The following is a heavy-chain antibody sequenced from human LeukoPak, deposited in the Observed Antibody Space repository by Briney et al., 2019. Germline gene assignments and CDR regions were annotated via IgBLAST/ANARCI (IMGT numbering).Heavy chain of an antibody. Sequence: GASVKVSCKASGGTFSSYAISWVRQAPGQGLEWMGWINPNSGGTNYAQKFQGRVTMTRDTSISTAYMELSRLRSDDTAVYHCASSARSRKGDYMDVWGKGTTVTVSS. J-gene: IGHJ6*03. CDR3: ASSARSRKGDYMDV. CDR2: INPNSGGT. CDR1: GGTFSSYA. D-gene: IGHD2-15*01. V-gene: IGHV1-2*02.